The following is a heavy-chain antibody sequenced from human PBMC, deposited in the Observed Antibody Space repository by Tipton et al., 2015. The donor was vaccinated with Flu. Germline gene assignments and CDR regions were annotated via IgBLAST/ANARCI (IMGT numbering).Heavy chain of an antibody. D-gene: IGHD6-19*01. CDR2: IYYSGST. CDR1: GGSISSYY. Sequence: GLVKPSETLSLTCTVSGGSISSYYWSWIRQPPGKGLEWIGYIYYSGSTNYNPSLKNRVTISVDTSKNQFSLKLSSVTAVDTAVYYCARVIAVATFDYWGQGTLVTVSS. J-gene: IGHJ4*02. CDR3: ARVIAVATFDY. V-gene: IGHV4-59*01.